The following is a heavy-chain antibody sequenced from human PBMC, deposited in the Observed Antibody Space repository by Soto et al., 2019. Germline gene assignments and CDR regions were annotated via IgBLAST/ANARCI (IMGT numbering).Heavy chain of an antibody. Sequence: GSLRLSCAASGFTFSSYGMHWVRQAPGKGLEWVAVIWYDGSNKYYADSVKGRFTISRDNSKNTLYLQMNSLRAEDTAVYYCARGSGFGESPFGYWGQGTLVTVSS. CDR2: IWYDGSNK. V-gene: IGHV3-33*01. J-gene: IGHJ4*02. CDR1: GFTFSSYG. CDR3: ARGSGFGESPFGY. D-gene: IGHD3-10*01.